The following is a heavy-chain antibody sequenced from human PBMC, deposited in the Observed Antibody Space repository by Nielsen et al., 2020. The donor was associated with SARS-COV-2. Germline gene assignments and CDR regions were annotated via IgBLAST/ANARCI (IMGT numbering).Heavy chain of an antibody. Sequence: GGSLRLSCAASGFTFDDYAMHWVRQAPGKGLEWVSGISWNSGSIGYADSVKGRFTISRDNAKNSLYLQMNSLRAEDTALYYCAKPWGSGSYYDYWGQGTLVTVSS. V-gene: IGHV3-9*01. D-gene: IGHD3-16*01. CDR3: AKPWGSGSYYDY. J-gene: IGHJ4*02. CDR2: ISWNSGSI. CDR1: GFTFDDYA.